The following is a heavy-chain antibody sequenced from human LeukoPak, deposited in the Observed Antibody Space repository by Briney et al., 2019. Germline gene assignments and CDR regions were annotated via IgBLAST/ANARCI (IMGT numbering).Heavy chain of an antibody. CDR3: ARRGPPRTLLRGVKSGWFDP. Sequence: SETLSLTCTVSGGSISSYYWSWIRQPPGKGLEGMGYIYYSGSTNYNPSLKSRVTISVDTSKNQFSLKLSSVTAADTAVYYYARRGPPRTLLRGVKSGWFDPWGQGTLVTVSS. CDR2: IYYSGST. D-gene: IGHD3-10*01. J-gene: IGHJ5*02. CDR1: GGSISSYY. V-gene: IGHV4-59*08.